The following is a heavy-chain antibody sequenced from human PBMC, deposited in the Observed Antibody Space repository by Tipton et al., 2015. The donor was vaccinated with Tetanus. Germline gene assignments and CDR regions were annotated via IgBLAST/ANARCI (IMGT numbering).Heavy chain of an antibody. Sequence: SLRLSCVASGLTFGRYGMHWVRQAPGKGLEWVAFISYDGSIEKYADSVKGRFTISRDNSASALYVQMHSLRVEDTAVYYCAKEIRPNDSWGQGTLVTVSS. V-gene: IGHV3-30*18. J-gene: IGHJ4*02. CDR2: ISYDGSIE. CDR1: GLTFGRYG. CDR3: AKEIRPNDS. D-gene: IGHD3-16*01.